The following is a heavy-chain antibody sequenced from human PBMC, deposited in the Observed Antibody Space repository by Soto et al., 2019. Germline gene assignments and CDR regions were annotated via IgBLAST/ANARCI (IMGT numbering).Heavy chain of an antibody. D-gene: IGHD6-19*01. CDR3: ARCSSGCTAFDI. CDR2: MNPNSGST. Sequence: ASVKVSCKASGYTFTSYDINWVRQATGQGLEWMGWMNPNSGSTSYAQKFQGWVTMTRDTSISTAYMELSRLRSDDTAVYYCARCSSGCTAFDIWGQGTMVTV. J-gene: IGHJ3*02. CDR1: GYTFTSYD. V-gene: IGHV1-8*01.